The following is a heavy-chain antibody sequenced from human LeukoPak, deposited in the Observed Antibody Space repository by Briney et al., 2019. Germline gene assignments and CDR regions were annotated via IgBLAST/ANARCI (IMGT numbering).Heavy chain of an antibody. Sequence: GGSLRLSCAASGFTFDDHGMSWVRQAPGKGLEWVSAISTSGGSTYYADSVKGRFTISRDNSKNTLSLQMNSLRAEDTAVYYCARDYYDGIGYYYEDYWGQGTLVTVSS. CDR2: ISTSGGST. CDR1: GFTFDDHG. V-gene: IGHV3-23*01. D-gene: IGHD3-22*01. J-gene: IGHJ4*02. CDR3: ARDYYDGIGYYYEDY.